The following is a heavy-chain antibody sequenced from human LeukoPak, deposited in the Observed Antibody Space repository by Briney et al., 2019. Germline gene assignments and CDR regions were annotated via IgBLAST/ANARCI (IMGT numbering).Heavy chain of an antibody. CDR2: IIPIFGTA. J-gene: IGHJ4*02. CDR3: ARRYMATSAEDFDY. Sequence: SVKVSCKASGGTFSSYAISWVRQAPGQGLEWMGGIIPIFGTANYAQKFQGRVTITADESTSTAYMELSSLRAEDTAVYYCARRYMATSAEDFDYWGQGTLVTVSS. D-gene: IGHD3-16*02. V-gene: IGHV1-69*13. CDR1: GGTFSSYA.